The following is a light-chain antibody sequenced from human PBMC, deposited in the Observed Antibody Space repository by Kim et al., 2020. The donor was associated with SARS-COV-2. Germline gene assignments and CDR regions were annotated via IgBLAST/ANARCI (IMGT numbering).Light chain of an antibody. V-gene: IGLV3-19*01. J-gene: IGLJ3*02. Sequence: SSELTQDPAVSVALGQTVRITCQGDNLRSYYASWYQQKPGQAPVLVIYGKNSRPSGIPDRFSGSSSGNTASLTITGAQAADEADYYCNSRDSSGAPWVFGGGTQLTVL. CDR1: NLRSYY. CDR2: GKN. CDR3: NSRDSSGAPWV.